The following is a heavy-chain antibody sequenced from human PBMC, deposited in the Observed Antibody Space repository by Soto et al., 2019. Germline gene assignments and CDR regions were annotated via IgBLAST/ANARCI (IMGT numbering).Heavy chain of an antibody. CDR1: GYTFTRYG. Sequence: VKVSCTASGYTFTRYGISWVRQAPGQGIEWMGWISGYTGNTNYAQKVQGRVTLTTDTSTSTAYMELTSLTPDDTAVYYCARDERGSGSYFGRLNWLDPWGQGTLVTVSS. J-gene: IGHJ5*02. D-gene: IGHD3-10*01. CDR3: ARDERGSGSYFGRLNWLDP. CDR2: ISGYTGNT. V-gene: IGHV1-18*01.